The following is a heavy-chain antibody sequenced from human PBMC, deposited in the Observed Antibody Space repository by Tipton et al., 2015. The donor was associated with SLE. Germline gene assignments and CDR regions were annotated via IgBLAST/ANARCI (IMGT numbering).Heavy chain of an antibody. CDR1: GGSISGRSYY. V-gene: IGHV4-39*07. CDR3: ASPNSGRWYYFDY. Sequence: TLSLTCTVSGGSISGRSYYWGWIRQPPGEGLQWIASMSYNGNTYYNPSLKSRVTISLETSKNQFSLKLSSVTAADTAVYYCASPNSGRWYYFDYWGQGTLVTVSS. D-gene: IGHD2-15*01. J-gene: IGHJ4*02. CDR2: MSYNGNT.